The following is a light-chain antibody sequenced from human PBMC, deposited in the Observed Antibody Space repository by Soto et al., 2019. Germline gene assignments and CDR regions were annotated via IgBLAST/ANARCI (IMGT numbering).Light chain of an antibody. CDR3: SSYTSSSIGV. CDR2: DVS. CDR1: SSDVGGYNY. J-gene: IGLJ3*02. Sequence: QSALTQPASVSGSPGQSITISCTGTSSDVGGYNYVSWYQQYPGKAPKVMIYDVSNRPSGVSNRFSGSKSGNTASLTISGLQAEDEADYYCSSYTSSSIGVFGGGTKVTVL. V-gene: IGLV2-14*03.